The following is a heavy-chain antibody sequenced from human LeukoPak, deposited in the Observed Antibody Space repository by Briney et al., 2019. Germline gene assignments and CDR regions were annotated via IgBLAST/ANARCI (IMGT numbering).Heavy chain of an antibody. CDR1: GFRFSNYA. Sequence: GGSLRLSCAASGFRFSNYAMSWVRQAPRKGLQWVSAISNSGGTTYYADSVKGRFTIFRDNSNNTLYLQMNSLRAEDTAIYYCAKTRIAVTGRVFYMDVWGKGTTVTIS. V-gene: IGHV3-23*01. J-gene: IGHJ6*03. CDR3: AKTRIAVTGRVFYMDV. D-gene: IGHD6-19*01. CDR2: ISNSGGTT.